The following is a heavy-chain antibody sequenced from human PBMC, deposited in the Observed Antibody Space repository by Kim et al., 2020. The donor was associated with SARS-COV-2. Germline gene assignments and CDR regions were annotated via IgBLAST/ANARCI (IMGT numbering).Heavy chain of an antibody. V-gene: IGHV3-53*01. CDR3: ARQGYWSGLDY. CDR1: GFTVSTNY. J-gene: IGHJ4*02. Sequence: GGSLRLSCAASGFTVSTNYLTWVRQAPGRGLEWVSSIYKNGTTYKSDSVKGRFSISRDNSKNTVFLQMNSLRADDTAVYYCARQGYWSGLDYWGQGALVTVSS. CDR2: IYKNGTT. D-gene: IGHD3-10*01.